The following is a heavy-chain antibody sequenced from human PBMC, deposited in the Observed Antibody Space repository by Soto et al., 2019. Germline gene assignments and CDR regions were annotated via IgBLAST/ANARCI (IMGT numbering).Heavy chain of an antibody. D-gene: IGHD1-26*01. J-gene: IGHJ4*02. CDR2: IFHSGST. V-gene: IGHV4-4*02. CDR1: GGSIRSNNW. CDR3: ARVFSGSYSDY. Sequence: QVQLQESGPGLVKPSGTLSLTCAVSGGSIRSNNWWSWVRQRPGKGLEWIGEIFHSGSTNYNPSLKTRVTISVDKSRNQFSLKLSSVTAADTAVYYCARVFSGSYSDYWGQGTLVTVSS.